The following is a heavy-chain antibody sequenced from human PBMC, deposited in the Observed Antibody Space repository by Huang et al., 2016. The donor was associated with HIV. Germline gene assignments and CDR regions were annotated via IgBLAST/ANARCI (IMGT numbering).Heavy chain of an antibody. V-gene: IGHV1-18*01. CDR1: GYTFTKYG. CDR3: ARDEWYPIQNWIDV. CDR2: IRAYNGKT. D-gene: IGHD3-3*01. Sequence: QAQLVQSGPEVKRPGASVKVSCKASGYTFTKYGVNWLRQAPGQGLECMGWIRAYNGKTNYAHKSQGRLTLTTHTSTTTGYMELKNRSPDDTAIYFCARDEWYPIQNWIDVWGQGSLLTVS. J-gene: IGHJ5*02.